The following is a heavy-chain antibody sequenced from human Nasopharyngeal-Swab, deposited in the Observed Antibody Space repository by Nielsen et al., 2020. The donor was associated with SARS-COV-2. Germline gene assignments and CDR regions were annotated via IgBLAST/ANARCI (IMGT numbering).Heavy chain of an antibody. CDR3: ARVNPVSGSYYDAFDI. D-gene: IGHD1-26*01. V-gene: IGHV3-73*01. CDR2: IRSKADNYAT. CDR1: GFTFSGST. J-gene: IGHJ3*02. Sequence: GGSLRLSCAASGFTFSGSTMHWARQASGKGLEWVGRIRSKADNYATAYAASVKGRFIISRDDSKNTAYLQMNSLKTEDTAVYYCARVNPVSGSYYDAFDIWGQGTMVTVSS.